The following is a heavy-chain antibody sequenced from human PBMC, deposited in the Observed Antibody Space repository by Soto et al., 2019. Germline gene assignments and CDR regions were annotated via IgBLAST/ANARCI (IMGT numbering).Heavy chain of an antibody. D-gene: IGHD2-21*01. CDR3: AAWAIFDKAVQF. J-gene: IGHJ1*01. CDR1: GASVTGGGYY. CDR2: IFFSGRT. V-gene: IGHV4-31*01. Sequence: QVQLHESGPGLLKPSQTLSLTCSVSGASVTGGGYYWSWLRQRPGKGLEWIGDIFFSGRTHYNPSLRSLVTISLDTSNNNFSLELTSVTAADTAVYYCAAWAIFDKAVQFWGQGTLVTVSS.